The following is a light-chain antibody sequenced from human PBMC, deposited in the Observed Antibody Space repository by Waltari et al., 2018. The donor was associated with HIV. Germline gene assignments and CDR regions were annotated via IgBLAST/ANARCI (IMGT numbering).Light chain of an antibody. CDR2: DS. CDR3: QHHHSWPFT. J-gene: IGKJ5*01. CDR1: QSVITY. V-gene: IGKV3-11*01. Sequence: EIVLTQSPASLSLSPGDRATLSCRASQSVITYLGWYQQKPGQAPRILIFDSKRASGIPARFSGSGSGTDFTLTISGLEPDDSAIYYCQHHHSWPFTFGQGTRLEI.